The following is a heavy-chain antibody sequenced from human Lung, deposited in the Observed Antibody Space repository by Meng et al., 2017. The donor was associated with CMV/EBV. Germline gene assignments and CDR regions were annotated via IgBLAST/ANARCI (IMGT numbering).Heavy chain of an antibody. Sequence: GGSLRLSCAASGFTFSTYRMNWVRQAPGKGLEWVSSISSSSSYIYYADSVKGRFTISRDNAKNSLYLQMNSLRAEDTAVYYCARVLGYCSSTSCASDYWGQGTLVXVSS. D-gene: IGHD2-2*01. CDR3: ARVLGYCSSTSCASDY. CDR1: GFTFSTYR. J-gene: IGHJ4*02. V-gene: IGHV3-21*01. CDR2: ISSSSSYI.